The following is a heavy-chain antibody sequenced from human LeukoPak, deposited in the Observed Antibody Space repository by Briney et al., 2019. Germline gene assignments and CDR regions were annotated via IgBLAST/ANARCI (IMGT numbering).Heavy chain of an antibody. Sequence: ASVKVSCKASGYTFTGYYMHWVRQAPGQGLEWMGWINPNSGGTNYAQKFQGRVTMTRDTSISTAYMELSRLRSDDTAVYYCARDRSIWKAFDIWGQGAMVTVSS. CDR2: INPNSGGT. J-gene: IGHJ3*02. V-gene: IGHV1-2*02. D-gene: IGHD3-3*01. CDR1: GYTFTGYY. CDR3: ARDRSIWKAFDI.